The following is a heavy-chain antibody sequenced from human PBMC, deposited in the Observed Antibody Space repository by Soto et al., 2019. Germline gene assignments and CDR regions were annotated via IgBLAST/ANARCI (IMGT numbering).Heavy chain of an antibody. V-gene: IGHV3-23*01. CDR3: AKGRQFRNYYEGAGHYNN. CDR1: GFTFKNYD. J-gene: IGHJ4*02. CDR2: ISGSGAIT. D-gene: IGHD3-9*01. Sequence: EVQLLESGGGLVQPGGSLRLSCVASGFTFKNYDMRWVRQAPGKGLEWVSGISGSGAITYYADSVRGRFTISRDNSKNTLYLQLNSLRGGDTAIYYCAKGRQFRNYYEGAGHYNNWGQGTLVTVSS.